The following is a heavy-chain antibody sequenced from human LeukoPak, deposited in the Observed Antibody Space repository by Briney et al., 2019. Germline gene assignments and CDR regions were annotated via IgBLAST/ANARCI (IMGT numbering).Heavy chain of an antibody. D-gene: IGHD3-22*01. CDR1: GGSISSYY. CDR3: ARDRSSGYYYTFDY. CDR2: IHYSGST. J-gene: IGHJ4*02. V-gene: IGHV4-59*01. Sequence: PSETLSLTCTVSGGSISSYYWSWIRQPPGKGLEWIGYIHYSGSTNYNPSLKSRVTMSVDTSKNQFSLKLSSVTAADTAVYYCARDRSSGYYYTFDYWGQGTLVTVSS.